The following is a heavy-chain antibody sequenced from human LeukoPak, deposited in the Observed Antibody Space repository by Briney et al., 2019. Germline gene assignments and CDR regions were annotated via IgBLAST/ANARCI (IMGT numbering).Heavy chain of an antibody. CDR2: MNPNSGNT. V-gene: IGHV1-8*01. CDR3: ARQVRLGSRAIDY. Sequence: RASVTLSCKASGYTFTSYDINWVRQATGQGLEWMGWMNPNSGNTGYAQKFQGRVTMTRNTSISTAYMELSSLRSEDTAVYYCARQVRLGSRAIDYWGQGTLVTVSS. D-gene: IGHD6-13*01. CDR1: GYTFTSYD. J-gene: IGHJ4*02.